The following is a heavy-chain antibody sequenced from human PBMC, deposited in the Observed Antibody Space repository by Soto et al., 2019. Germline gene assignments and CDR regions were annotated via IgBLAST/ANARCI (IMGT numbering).Heavy chain of an antibody. J-gene: IGHJ6*02. V-gene: IGHV1-69*13. Sequence: SVKVSCKASGVTFSSYAISWVRQAPGQGLEWMGGIIPIFGTANYAQKFQGRVTITADESTSTAYMELSSLRSEDTAVYYCARYCSSTSCYTPYYYGMDVWGQGTTVTVSS. CDR3: ARYCSSTSCYTPYYYGMDV. D-gene: IGHD2-2*02. CDR1: GVTFSSYA. CDR2: IIPIFGTA.